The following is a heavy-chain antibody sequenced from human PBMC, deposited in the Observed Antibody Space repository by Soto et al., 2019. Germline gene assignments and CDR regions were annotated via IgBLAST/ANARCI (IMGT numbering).Heavy chain of an antibody. Sequence: PGESLKISCKGSGYSFTSYWIGWVRQMPGKGLEWMGIIYPGDSDTRYSPSFQGQVTISADKSISTAYLQWSSLKASDTAMYYCARHMIAAPEDNYYYMDVWGKGTTVTVSS. D-gene: IGHD2-21*01. CDR1: GYSFTSYW. CDR3: ARHMIAAPEDNYYYMDV. V-gene: IGHV5-51*01. CDR2: IYPGDSDT. J-gene: IGHJ6*03.